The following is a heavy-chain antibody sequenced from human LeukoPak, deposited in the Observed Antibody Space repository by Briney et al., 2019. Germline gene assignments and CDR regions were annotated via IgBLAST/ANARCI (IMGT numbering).Heavy chain of an antibody. D-gene: IGHD4-17*01. V-gene: IGHV1-46*01. CDR3: ARDAMPSVTTSPYYFDY. Sequence: ASVKVSCKASGYTFTGYYMHWVRQAPGQGLEWMGIINASGDFTSYAQKFQGRVTMTKDTSTSTVYMELSSLRSGDTAVFYCARDAMPSVTTSPYYFDYWGQGTLVTVSS. CDR1: GYTFTGYY. CDR2: INASGDFT. J-gene: IGHJ4*02.